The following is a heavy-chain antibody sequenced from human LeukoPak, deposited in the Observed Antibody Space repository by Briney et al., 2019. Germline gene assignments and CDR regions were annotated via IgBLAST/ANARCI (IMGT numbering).Heavy chain of an antibody. CDR3: ASQGSSQDAFDI. D-gene: IGHD6-6*01. J-gene: IGHJ3*02. CDR2: INPSGGST. CDR1: GYTFTSYY. Sequence: ASVKVSCKASGYTFTSYYMHWVRQAPGQGLEWMGIINPSGGSTSYAQKFQGRVTMTRDTSISTAYMELSRLRSDDTAVYYCASQGSSQDAFDIWGQGTMVTVSS. V-gene: IGHV1-46*01.